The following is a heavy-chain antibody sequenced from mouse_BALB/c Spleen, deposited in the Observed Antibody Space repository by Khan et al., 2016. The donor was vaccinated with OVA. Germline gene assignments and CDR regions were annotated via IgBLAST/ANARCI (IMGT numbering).Heavy chain of an antibody. CDR2: ISTGGHYT. D-gene: IGHD2-2*01. CDR1: GFTFSNYA. J-gene: IGHJ4*01. CDR3: ARSLVDYHAMDY. V-gene: IGHV5-9-3*01. Sequence: EVQLQESGGGLVKPGGSLKLSCSASGFTFSNYAMSWVRQTPEKRLECVATISTGGHYTFYPDSVKGRFTISRDNAKNTLYLQMSSLRSEDTAMYYCARSLVDYHAMDYWGQGTSVTVSS.